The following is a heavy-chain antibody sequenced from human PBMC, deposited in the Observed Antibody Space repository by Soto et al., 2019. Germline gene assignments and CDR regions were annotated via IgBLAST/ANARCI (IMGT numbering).Heavy chain of an antibody. CDR2: IYWDDDK. J-gene: IGHJ4*02. Sequence: QITLKESGPTLVKPTQTLTLTCTFSGFSLSTSGVGVGWIRQPPGKALEWLALIYWDDDKRYSPYLKIRLTITKDTSKNQVVLTMTNMDPVDTATYYCAHSGRFLEWLSHFDYWGQGTLVTVSS. V-gene: IGHV2-5*02. CDR1: GFSLSTSGVG. CDR3: AHSGRFLEWLSHFDY. D-gene: IGHD3-3*01.